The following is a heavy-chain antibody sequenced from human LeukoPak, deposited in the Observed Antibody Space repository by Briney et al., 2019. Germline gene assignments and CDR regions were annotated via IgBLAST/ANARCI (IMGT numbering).Heavy chain of an antibody. D-gene: IGHD3-3*01. CDR3: LYFWSGSSLVDY. V-gene: IGHV3-15*01. CDR2: IKSKTGGGTT. J-gene: IGHJ4*02. Sequence: GGSLRLSCAASGFTFSNAWMSWVRQAPGKGLEWVGRIKSKTGGGTTDYAAPVKGRFTISRDDSKNTPYLEMYSLKTEDTAMYYCLYFWSGSSLVDYWGQGTLVTVSS. CDR1: GFTFSNAW.